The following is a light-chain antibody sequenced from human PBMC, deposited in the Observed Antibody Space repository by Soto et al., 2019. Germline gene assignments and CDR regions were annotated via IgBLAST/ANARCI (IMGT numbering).Light chain of an antibody. CDR1: QHVSSY. V-gene: IGKV3-11*01. CDR3: HQRTNLIT. Sequence: EIVWPPSPATLSLSPGERATLFCRASQHVSSYLAWDKQKPGQGPRLLIYNASNRATGIPARFNGSGSGTDFTLTISSLEPEDFAFDDCHQRTNLITGGGRTKVEIK. J-gene: IGKJ4*01. CDR2: NAS.